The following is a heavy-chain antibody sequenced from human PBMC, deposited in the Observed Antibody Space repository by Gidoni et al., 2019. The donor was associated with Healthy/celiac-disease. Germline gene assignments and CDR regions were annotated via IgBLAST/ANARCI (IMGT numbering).Heavy chain of an antibody. CDR1: GGSISSGGYY. Sequence: QVQLQESGPGLVKPSQTLSLTCTVSGGSISSGGYYWSWIRQHPGKGLEWIGYIYYSGSTYYNPSLKSRVTISVDTFKNQFSLKLSSVTAADTAVYYCAREGVGSSGSSPDAFDIWGQGTMVTVSS. CDR3: AREGVGSSGSSPDAFDI. V-gene: IGHV4-31*03. CDR2: IYYSGST. J-gene: IGHJ3*02. D-gene: IGHD5-12*01.